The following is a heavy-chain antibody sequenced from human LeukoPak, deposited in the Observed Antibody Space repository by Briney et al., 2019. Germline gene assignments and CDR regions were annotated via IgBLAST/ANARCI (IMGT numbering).Heavy chain of an antibody. D-gene: IGHD3-22*01. J-gene: IGHJ1*01. CDR2: IIPILGIA. CDR1: GGTFSSYA. Sequence: SVKVSCKASGGTFSSYAISWVRQAPGQVLEWMGRIIPILGIANYAQKFQGRVTITADKSTSTAYMELSSLRSEDTAVYYCARDPYYYDSSGDQDAQYFQHWGQGTLVTVSS. CDR3: ARDPYYYDSSGDQDAQYFQH. V-gene: IGHV1-69*04.